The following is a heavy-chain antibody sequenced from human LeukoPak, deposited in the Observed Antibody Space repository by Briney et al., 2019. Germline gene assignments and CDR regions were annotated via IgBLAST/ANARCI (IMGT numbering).Heavy chain of an antibody. V-gene: IGHV1-69*13. D-gene: IGHD3-3*01. CDR2: IIPIFGTT. Sequence: SVKVSCKASGNTFSTYAISWVRQAPGQGLEWMGGIIPIFGTTNYAQKFQGRVTITADESTNTAYMELSSLRSEDTAVYYCAKDPRPDFWSGYSDYWGQGTLVTVSS. J-gene: IGHJ4*02. CDR3: AKDPRPDFWSGYSDY. CDR1: GNTFSTYA.